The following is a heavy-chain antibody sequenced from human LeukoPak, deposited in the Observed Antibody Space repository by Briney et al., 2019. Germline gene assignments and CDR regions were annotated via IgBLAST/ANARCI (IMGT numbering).Heavy chain of an antibody. CDR1: GYRFTSYW. V-gene: IGHV5-10-1*01. J-gene: IGHJ4*02. Sequence: GESSKISCKVSGYRFTSYWISWVRQMPGKGLEWMGRIDPSDSYTKYSPSFQGHVTISADKSISTAYLQWSSLKASDTAIYYCARRPEYSSGWYYFDCWGQGTLVTVSS. CDR2: IDPSDSYT. CDR3: ARRPEYSSGWYYFDC. D-gene: IGHD6-19*01.